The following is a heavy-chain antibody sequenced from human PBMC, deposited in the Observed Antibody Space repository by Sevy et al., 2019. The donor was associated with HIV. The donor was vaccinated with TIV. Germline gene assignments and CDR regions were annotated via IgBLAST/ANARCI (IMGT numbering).Heavy chain of an antibody. CDR3: ARDLYYGSGPNGDWFDP. D-gene: IGHD3-10*01. CDR1: GFTFSSYG. Sequence: GGSLRLSCAASGFTFSSYGMHWVRQAPGKGLEWVAVIWYDGNNKYYADSVKGRFTISRDNSKNTLYLQMNSLRAEDTAAYYCARDLYYGSGPNGDWFDPWGQGTLVTVSS. V-gene: IGHV3-33*01. CDR2: IWYDGNNK. J-gene: IGHJ5*02.